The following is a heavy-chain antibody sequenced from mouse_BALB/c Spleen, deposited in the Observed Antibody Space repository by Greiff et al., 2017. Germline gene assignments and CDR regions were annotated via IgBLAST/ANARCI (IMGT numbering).Heavy chain of an antibody. Sequence: EVKLMESGPGLVKPSQSLSLTCTVTGYSITSYYAWNWIRQFPGNKLEWMGYISYSGSTSYNPSLKSRISITRDTSKNQFFLQLNSVTTEDTATYYCARSGGYWYFDVWGEGTTVTVSS. V-gene: IGHV3-2*02. CDR2: ISYSGST. D-gene: IGHD1-1*02. CDR3: ARSGGYWYFDV. CDR1: GYSITSYYA. J-gene: IGHJ1*01.